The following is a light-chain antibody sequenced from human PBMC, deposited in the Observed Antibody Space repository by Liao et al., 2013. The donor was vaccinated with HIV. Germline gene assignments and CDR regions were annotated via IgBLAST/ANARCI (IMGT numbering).Light chain of an antibody. CDR3: QAWDISTHVV. CDR1: YLTDKY. CDR2: QDT. V-gene: IGLV3-1*01. Sequence: SSELTQSPSVSVSPGQTASITCSGDYLTDKYASWYQHKPGQAPVLVIYQDTKRPPGIPERFSGSNSGNTATLTISGTQAMDEADYYCQAWDISTHVVFGGGTKLTVL. J-gene: IGLJ2*01.